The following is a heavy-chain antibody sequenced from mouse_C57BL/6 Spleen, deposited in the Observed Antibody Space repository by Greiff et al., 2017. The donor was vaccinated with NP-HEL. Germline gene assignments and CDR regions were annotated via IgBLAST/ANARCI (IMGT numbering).Heavy chain of an antibody. CDR3: ASGGTTVVGYFDV. D-gene: IGHD1-1*01. V-gene: IGHV1-64*01. Sequence: VQLQQPGAELVKPGASVKLSCKASGYTFTSYWMHWVKQRPGQGLEWIGMIHPNSGSTNYNEKFKSKATLTVDKSSSTAYMQLSSLTSEDSAVYYCASGGTTVVGYFDVWGTGTTVTVSS. CDR2: IHPNSGST. CDR1: GYTFTSYW. J-gene: IGHJ1*03.